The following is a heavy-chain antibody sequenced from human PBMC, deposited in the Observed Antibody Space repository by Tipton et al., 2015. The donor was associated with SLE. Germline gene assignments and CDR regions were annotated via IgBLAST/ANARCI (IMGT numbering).Heavy chain of an antibody. Sequence: TLSLTCTVSGGSISSYYWNWIRQPAGKGLEWIGRIYTSGSTNYNPSLKSRVTMSVDTSKNQFSLKLSSVTAADTAVYYCARDRDSRGSFDYWGQGTLVTVSS. D-gene: IGHD3-22*01. CDR1: GGSISSYY. CDR2: IYTSGST. CDR3: ARDRDSRGSFDY. V-gene: IGHV4-4*07. J-gene: IGHJ4*02.